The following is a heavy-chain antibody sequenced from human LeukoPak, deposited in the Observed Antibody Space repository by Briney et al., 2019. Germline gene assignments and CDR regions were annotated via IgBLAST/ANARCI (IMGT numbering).Heavy chain of an antibody. V-gene: IGHV1-18*01. CDR1: GYTFTSYG. CDR3: AREGLGELTPDY. J-gene: IGHJ4*02. Sequence: ASVKVSCKASGYTFTSYGISWVRQAPGQGLEWMGWISTYNGDTNYAQKLQGRVTMTTDTSTNTAYMELRSLTSDDTAVYYCAREGLGELTPDYWGQGTLVTVSS. CDR2: ISTYNGDT. D-gene: IGHD3-16*01.